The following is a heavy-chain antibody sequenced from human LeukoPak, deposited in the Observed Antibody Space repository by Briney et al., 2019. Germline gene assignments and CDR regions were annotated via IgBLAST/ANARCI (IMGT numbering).Heavy chain of an antibody. Sequence: SETLSLTCAVYGGSFSGYYWSWIRQPPGKGLEWIGEINHSGSTNYNPSLKSRVTISVDTSKNQFSLKLSSVTAADTAVYYCASGFDDSGGWYADWGQGTLVTVSS. J-gene: IGHJ4*02. V-gene: IGHV4-34*01. CDR2: INHSGST. CDR3: ASGFDDSGGWYAD. D-gene: IGHD6-19*01. CDR1: GGSFSGYY.